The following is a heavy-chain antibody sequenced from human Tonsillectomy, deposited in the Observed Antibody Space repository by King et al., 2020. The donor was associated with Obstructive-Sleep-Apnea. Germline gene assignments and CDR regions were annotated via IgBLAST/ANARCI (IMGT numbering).Heavy chain of an antibody. D-gene: IGHD7-27*01. V-gene: IGHV1-2*02. Sequence: QLVQSGAEVKKPGASVKVSCKASGYTFTGYYMHWVRQAPGQGLEWMGWINPNSGTTSYAQKFQGRVTMTRDTSISTAYMELSRLRSDDTAVYYCARDQDYWGNNWYFDLWGRGTLVTVSS. J-gene: IGHJ2*01. CDR2: INPNSGTT. CDR3: ARDQDYWGNNWYFDL. CDR1: GYTFTGYY.